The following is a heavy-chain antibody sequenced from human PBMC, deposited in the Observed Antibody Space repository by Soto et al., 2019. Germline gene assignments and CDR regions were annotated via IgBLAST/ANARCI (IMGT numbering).Heavy chain of an antibody. CDR2: IYYSGST. J-gene: IGHJ6*02. V-gene: IGHV4-31*03. CDR3: ARARMVRGIIYYYGMDV. CDR1: GGSISSDGNY. Sequence: QVQLQESGPGLVKSSQTLSLTYTVSGGSISSDGNYWSWIRQHPGKGLEWIGYIYYSGSTYYNPSLKSRVTISVDTSKNQFSLKLNSVTAADTAVYYCARARMVRGIIYYYGMDVWGQGTTVTVSS. D-gene: IGHD3-10*01.